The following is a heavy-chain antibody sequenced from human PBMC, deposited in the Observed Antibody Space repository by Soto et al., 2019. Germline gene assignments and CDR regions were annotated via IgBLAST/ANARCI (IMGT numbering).Heavy chain of an antibody. Sequence: SETLSLTCTVSGGSLSSYYWTWILQSPVNGLEWIGYVYFSGNTYYNPSLKSRVTISVDTSKNQFSLKLSSVTAADTAVYYCATPKPRASGYDPHWFDPWGQGTLVPVSS. CDR3: ATPKPRASGYDPHWFDP. CDR1: GGSLSSYY. CDR2: VYFSGNT. J-gene: IGHJ5*02. V-gene: IGHV4-59*08. D-gene: IGHD5-12*01.